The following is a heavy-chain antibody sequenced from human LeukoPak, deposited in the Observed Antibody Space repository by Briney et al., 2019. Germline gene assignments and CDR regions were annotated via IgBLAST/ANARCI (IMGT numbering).Heavy chain of an antibody. D-gene: IGHD6-19*01. CDR1: GFTFSNYG. CDR2: IWYGGSNK. Sequence: GGSLRLSCVATGFTFSNYGMHWVRQAPGKGLEGVAVIWYGGSNKYHADSVKGRFTISRDNSKNTLYLQMNSLRAEDTAMYYCARVGYRSGWANFDYWGQGTLVTVSS. V-gene: IGHV3-33*01. J-gene: IGHJ4*02. CDR3: ARVGYRSGWANFDY.